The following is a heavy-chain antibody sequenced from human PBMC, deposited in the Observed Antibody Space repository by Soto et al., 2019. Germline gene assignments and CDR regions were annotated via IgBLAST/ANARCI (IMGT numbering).Heavy chain of an antibody. D-gene: IGHD3-10*01. CDR2: MYASVNV. J-gene: IGHJ6*02. CDR3: VKDILAGGADV. V-gene: IGHV3-9*01. Sequence: EVQLVESGGGLVQPGRSLRLSCAASGFSLRDSAMHWVRQVQGGGLEGVSGMYASVNVGYAYSVMGRFTISRDVAKRSLYLQMNSLTTEDTASYYCVKDILAGGADVWGQGTTVTVSS. CDR1: GFSLRDSA.